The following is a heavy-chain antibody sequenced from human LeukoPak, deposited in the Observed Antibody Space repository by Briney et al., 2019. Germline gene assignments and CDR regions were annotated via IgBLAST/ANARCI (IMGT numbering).Heavy chain of an antibody. J-gene: IGHJ3*02. Sequence: SVKVSCKASGGTFSSYAISWVRQAPGQGLEWMGGIIPIFGTANYAQKFQGRVTITADESTSTAYMELSSLRSEDTAVYYCARDGGGAYYDILTGQRAFDIWGQGTMVTVSS. CDR3: ARDGGGAYYDILTGQRAFDI. V-gene: IGHV1-69*13. CDR2: IIPIFGTA. CDR1: GGTFSSYA. D-gene: IGHD3-9*01.